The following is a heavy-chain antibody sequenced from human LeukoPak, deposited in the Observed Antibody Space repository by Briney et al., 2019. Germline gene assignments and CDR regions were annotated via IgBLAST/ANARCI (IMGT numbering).Heavy chain of an antibody. V-gene: IGHV3-74*01. Sequence: PGGSLRLSCAASGFTFSSYWMHWVRQAPGKGLVWVSRINSDGSSTSYADSVKGRFAISRDNARNSLYLQMSSLRVEDTAVYYCAKDGWLESGRTPFYFDSWGQGTLVTVSS. CDR2: INSDGSST. J-gene: IGHJ4*02. CDR1: GFTFSSYW. D-gene: IGHD3-10*01. CDR3: AKDGWLESGRTPFYFDS.